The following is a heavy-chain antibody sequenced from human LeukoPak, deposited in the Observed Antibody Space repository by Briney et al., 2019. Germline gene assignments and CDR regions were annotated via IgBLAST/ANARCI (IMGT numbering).Heavy chain of an antibody. CDR3: ATPYGSGSKMNDAFVI. J-gene: IGHJ3*02. Sequence: GGSLRLSCAASGFTFSRYWMYWVRQAPGKGLVWVSRIRTDGSVTNYADSVEGRFTISRDNTKSTLYLQMNSLRAEDTAVYFCATPYGSGSKMNDAFVIWGQGTMVTVSS. CDR2: IRTDGSVT. V-gene: IGHV3-74*01. D-gene: IGHD3-10*01. CDR1: GFTFSRYW.